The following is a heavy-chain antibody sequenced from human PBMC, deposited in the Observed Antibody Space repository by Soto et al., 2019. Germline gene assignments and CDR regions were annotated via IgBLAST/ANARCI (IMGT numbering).Heavy chain of an antibody. V-gene: IGHV3-23*01. J-gene: IGHJ4*02. CDR3: AKEGTSGVVVTTFDK. CDR1: GFTFSSYG. D-gene: IGHD2-21*02. CDR2: ITDIGSLT. Sequence: EVHLLESGGGLIQPGGSLRLSCAASGFTFSSYGMSWVRQAPGKGLEWVAAITDIGSLTFYRNSVRGRFTISRDNSNETLSLQMNSLRAENTAVYYCAKEGTSGVVVTTFDKWGQGTLVSVSS.